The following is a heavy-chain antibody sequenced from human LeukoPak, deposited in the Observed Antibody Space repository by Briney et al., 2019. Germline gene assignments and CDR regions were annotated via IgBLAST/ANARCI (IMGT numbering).Heavy chain of an antibody. CDR2: IKQAGSDN. Sequence: GGSLRLSCAAPGFTFSSYWMSWGREAPGKGVEWGANIKQAGSDNYNVESVKGRFTISRDNTKNSLYLQMNSRRAEDTAVYYCATAFRGSYDNWGQGTLVTVSS. J-gene: IGHJ4*02. V-gene: IGHV3-7*01. CDR3: ATAFRGSYDN. CDR1: GFTFSSYW. D-gene: IGHD1-26*01.